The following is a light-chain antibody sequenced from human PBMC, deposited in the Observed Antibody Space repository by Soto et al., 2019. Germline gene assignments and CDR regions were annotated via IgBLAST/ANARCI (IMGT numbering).Light chain of an antibody. CDR2: DAS. Sequence: EIVLTQSPAILSVSPGERATLSCRASQSISRSLAWYQQKPGQAPRLLISDASTRATGIPARFSGSGSGTEFTLTIGSLQSEDFALYYCHQYNRWPQGTFGQGTKV. CDR3: HQYNRWPQGT. CDR1: QSISRS. J-gene: IGKJ2*01. V-gene: IGKV3-15*01.